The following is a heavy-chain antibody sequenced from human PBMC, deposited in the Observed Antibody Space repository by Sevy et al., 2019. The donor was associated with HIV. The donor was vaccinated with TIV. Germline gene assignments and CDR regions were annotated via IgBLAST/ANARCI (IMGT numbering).Heavy chain of an antibody. J-gene: IGHJ6*02. D-gene: IGHD2-21*02. CDR2: ISSDGTKE. V-gene: IGHV3-30*04. Sequence: RGSLRLSCAASGFTFSIYVIHWVRQAPGKGLEWVAVISSDGTKEYYADSVKGRFTISRDNSKNTMYLQMNSLRVEDTAVYYCARDLPSAVTDPFYYYGLAVWDQGTTVTVSS. CDR1: GFTFSIYV. CDR3: ARDLPSAVTDPFYYYGLAV.